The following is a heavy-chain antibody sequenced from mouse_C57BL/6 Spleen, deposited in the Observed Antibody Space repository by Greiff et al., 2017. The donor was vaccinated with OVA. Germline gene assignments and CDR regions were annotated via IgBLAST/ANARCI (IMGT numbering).Heavy chain of an antibody. CDR2: IYPGDGDT. J-gene: IGHJ2*01. Sequence: VKLQESGPELVKPGASVKISCKASGYAFSSSWMNWVKQRPGKGLEWIGRIYPGDGDTNYNGKFKGKATLTADKSSSTAYMQLSSLTSEDSAVYFCALEGFDYWGQGTTLTVSS. CDR1: GYAFSSSW. CDR3: ALEGFDY. V-gene: IGHV1-82*01.